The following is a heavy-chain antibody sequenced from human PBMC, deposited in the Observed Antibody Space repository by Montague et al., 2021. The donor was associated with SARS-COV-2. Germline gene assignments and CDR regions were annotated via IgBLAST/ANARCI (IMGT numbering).Heavy chain of an antibody. CDR1: GFSFSDYY. CDR2: ITTTGSTI. V-gene: IGHV3-11*01. J-gene: IGHJ4*02. D-gene: IGHD3-22*01. CDR3: ARGDPSSGSRTTFEF. Sequence: SLRLSCAASGFSFSDYYMNWIRQAPGKGLEWVSYITTTGSTIYYADSAKGRFTISRDNTKDSLFLQMNSLRVEDTAVYYCARGDPSSGSRTTFEFWGQGTLVTVSS.